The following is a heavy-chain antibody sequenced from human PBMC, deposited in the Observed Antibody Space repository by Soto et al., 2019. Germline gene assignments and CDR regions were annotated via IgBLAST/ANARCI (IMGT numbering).Heavy chain of an antibody. V-gene: IGHV4-31*03. D-gene: IGHD4-17*01. CDR1: GDSVSGGGYY. CDR2: IYYSGST. J-gene: IGHJ4*02. Sequence: SETLSLTCTVSGDSVSGGGYYWTWIRQPPGKGLEWIGYIYYSGSTYYNPSLKSRVTISVDTSKNQFSLKLSSVTAADTAVYYCAREGRYGDYSIDYWGQGTLVTVSS. CDR3: AREGRYGDYSIDY.